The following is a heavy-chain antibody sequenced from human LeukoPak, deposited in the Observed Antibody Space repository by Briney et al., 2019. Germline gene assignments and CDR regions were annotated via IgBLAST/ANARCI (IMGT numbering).Heavy chain of an antibody. D-gene: IGHD5-24*01. Sequence: GGSLRLSCAASGFTFSSYAMHWVRQAPGKGLEWEAVISYDGSNKYYADSVKGRFTISRDNSKNTLYLQMNSLRAEDTAEYYCARAGVEMATITHFDYWGQGTLVTVSS. CDR1: GFTFSSYA. CDR3: ARAGVEMATITHFDY. V-gene: IGHV3-30*01. CDR2: ISYDGSNK. J-gene: IGHJ4*02.